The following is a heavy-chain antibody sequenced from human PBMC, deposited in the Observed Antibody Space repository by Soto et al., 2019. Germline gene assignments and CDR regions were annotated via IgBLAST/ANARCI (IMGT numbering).Heavy chain of an antibody. J-gene: IGHJ6*02. CDR1: GYTFTSYA. CDR2: INAGNGNT. D-gene: IGHD2-15*01. V-gene: IGHV1-3*01. Sequence: QVQLVQSGAEVKKPGASVKVSCKASGYTFTSYAMHWVRQAPGQRLEWMGWINAGNGNTKYSQKFQGRVTITRDTSASTAYMELSSLSSEDTAVYYCARNPKYCCGGSCYYCSYGMDVWGQGTTVTVSS. CDR3: ARNPKYCCGGSCYYCSYGMDV.